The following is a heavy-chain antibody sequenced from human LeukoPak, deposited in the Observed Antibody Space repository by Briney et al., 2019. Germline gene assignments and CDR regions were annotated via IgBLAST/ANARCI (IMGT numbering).Heavy chain of an antibody. CDR2: ITADGSKN. V-gene: IGHV3-74*01. J-gene: IGHJ4*02. CDR1: GFTFSTYW. CDR3: VRGGVEPY. Sequence: PGGSLTLSCAASGFTFSTYWMYWVRHAPEQGLVWVARITADGSKNYADSVKDRFTISRDNAKNTLYLQMNSLRVEDTAMYYCVRGGVEPYWGQGTLVTVSS. D-gene: IGHD1-14*01.